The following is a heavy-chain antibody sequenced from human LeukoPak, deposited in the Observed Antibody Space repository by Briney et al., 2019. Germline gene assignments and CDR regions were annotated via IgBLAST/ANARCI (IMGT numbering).Heavy chain of an antibody. CDR3: ARGSSVREDY. Sequence: GGSLRLSCVASGFTFSSYWMHWVRHAPGKGLVWVSRIHSDGTGTSYADSVKGRFTISRDKAKNRVYLQMNSLRAEDTAVYYCARGSSVREDYWGQGTLVTVSS. J-gene: IGHJ4*02. V-gene: IGHV3-74*01. D-gene: IGHD3-10*01. CDR1: GFTFSSYW. CDR2: IHSDGTGT.